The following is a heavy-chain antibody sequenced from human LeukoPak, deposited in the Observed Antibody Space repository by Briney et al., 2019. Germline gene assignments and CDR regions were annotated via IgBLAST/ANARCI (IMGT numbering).Heavy chain of an antibody. J-gene: IGHJ3*02. D-gene: IGHD6-13*01. Sequence: SETLSLTCTVSGGSISSYYWSWIRQPPGKGLEWIGYIYYSGSTNYNPSLKSRVTVSVDTSKNQFSLKLSSVTAADTAVYYCARDGYDDAFDIWGQGTMVTVSS. CDR3: ARDGYDDAFDI. V-gene: IGHV4-59*12. CDR2: IYYSGST. CDR1: GGSISSYY.